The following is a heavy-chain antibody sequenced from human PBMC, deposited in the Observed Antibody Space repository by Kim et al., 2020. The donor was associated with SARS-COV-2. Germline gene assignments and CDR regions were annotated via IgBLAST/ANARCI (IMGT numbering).Heavy chain of an antibody. CDR1: RFTFSSYG. V-gene: IGHV3-33*01. D-gene: IGHD5-18*01. Sequence: GGSLRLSCAASRFTFSSYGMHWVRQAPGKGLEWVAVIWYDGSNKYYADSVKGRFTISRDNSKNTLYLQMNSLRAEDTAVYYCARGYSYGFGGVDYWGQGTLVTVSS. J-gene: IGHJ4*02. CDR3: ARGYSYGFGGVDY. CDR2: IWYDGSNK.